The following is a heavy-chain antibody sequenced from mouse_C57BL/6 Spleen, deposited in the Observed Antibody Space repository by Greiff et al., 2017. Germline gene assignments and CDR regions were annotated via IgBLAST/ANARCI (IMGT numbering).Heavy chain of an antibody. CDR1: GYTFTDYE. CDR2: IDPETGGT. J-gene: IGHJ2*01. Sequence: VQGVESGAELVRPGASVTLSCKASGYTFTDYEMHWVKQTPVHGLEWIGAIDPETGGTAYNQTFKGKAILTADKSSSTAYMTLRSLTSEDSAVYYCTRYDTTVVATPDYWGQGTTLTVSS. V-gene: IGHV1-15*01. CDR3: TRYDTTVVATPDY. D-gene: IGHD1-1*01.